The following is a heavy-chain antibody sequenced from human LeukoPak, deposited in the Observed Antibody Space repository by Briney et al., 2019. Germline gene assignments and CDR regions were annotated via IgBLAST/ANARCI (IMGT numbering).Heavy chain of an antibody. Sequence: GASVKVSCKASGYTFTSYGISWVRQAPGQGLEWMGWISAYNGNTNYAQKLQGRVTMTTDTSTSTAYMELRSLRSDDTAVYYRARDCSGGSCYSFSSVYGMDVWGQGTTVTVSS. CDR1: GYTFTSYG. CDR2: ISAYNGNT. CDR3: ARDCSGGSCYSFSSVYGMDV. J-gene: IGHJ6*02. V-gene: IGHV1-18*01. D-gene: IGHD2-15*01.